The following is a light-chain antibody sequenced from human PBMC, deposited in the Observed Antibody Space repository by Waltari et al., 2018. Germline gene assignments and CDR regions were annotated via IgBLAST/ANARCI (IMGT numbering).Light chain of an antibody. CDR1: GSDVGDYNY. CDR2: DVT. CDR3: CSYAGTWV. V-gene: IGLV2-11*01. Sequence: QSALTQPRSVSGSPGQSVTISCTGTGSDVGDYNYVSWYQQHPGEAPKLVIYDVTKRPSGVPDRVSGSTSGNSASLTVSSLQAEDEADYYCCSYAGTWVFGGGTKLTVL. J-gene: IGLJ3*02.